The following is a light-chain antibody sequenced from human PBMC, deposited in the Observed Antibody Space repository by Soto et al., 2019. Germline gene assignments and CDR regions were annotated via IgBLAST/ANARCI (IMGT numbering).Light chain of an antibody. Sequence: EVVMRQSPATLSVSPGEGATLSCRASQGIGDTLAWYQQKPGQAPRLLIYGTSSRATGIPDRFSGSGSGTDFTLTISRLEPEDFAVYYCQQYDISPTWTFGQGTKVDIK. J-gene: IGKJ1*01. CDR3: QQYDISPTWT. CDR2: GTS. CDR1: QGIGDT. V-gene: IGKV3-20*01.